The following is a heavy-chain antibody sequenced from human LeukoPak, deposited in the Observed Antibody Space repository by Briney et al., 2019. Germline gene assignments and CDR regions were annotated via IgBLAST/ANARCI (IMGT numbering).Heavy chain of an antibody. V-gene: IGHV3-30*18. CDR3: AKAVNSVYDSSGPI. CDR1: GFTFSSYG. J-gene: IGHJ3*02. CDR2: ISYDGSNK. Sequence: PGGSLRLSCAASGFTFSSYGMHWVRQAPGKGLEWVAVISYDGSNKYYADSVKGRFTISRDNSKNTLYLQINSLRAEDTAVYYCAKAVNSVYDSSGPIWGQGTMVTVSS. D-gene: IGHD3-22*01.